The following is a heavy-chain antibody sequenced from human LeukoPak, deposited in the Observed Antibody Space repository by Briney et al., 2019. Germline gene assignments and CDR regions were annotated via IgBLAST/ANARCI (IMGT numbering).Heavy chain of an antibody. J-gene: IGHJ5*02. V-gene: IGHV1-2*02. CDR1: GYTFTGYH. Sequence: GASVKVSCKASGYTFTGYHMHWVRQAPGQGLEWMGWINPNSGGTNYAQKFQGRVTMTRDTSISTAYMELSRLRSDDTAVYYCARDRPMVRGGFDPWGQGTLVTVSS. D-gene: IGHD3-10*01. CDR2: INPNSGGT. CDR3: ARDRPMVRGGFDP.